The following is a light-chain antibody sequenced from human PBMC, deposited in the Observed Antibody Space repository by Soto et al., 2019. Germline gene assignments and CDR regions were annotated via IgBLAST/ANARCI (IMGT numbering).Light chain of an antibody. J-gene: IGLJ3*02. V-gene: IGLV4-60*02. CDR1: SGHSSYI. CDR2: LEGSGSY. CDR3: ETWASNTRV. Sequence: QSVLTQSSSASASLGSSVKLTCTLSSGHSSYIIAWHQQQPGKAPRYLMKLEGSGSYNKGSGVPDRFSGSSSGADRYLTISNYQFGDEAEYYCETWASNTRVFGGGTQLNVL.